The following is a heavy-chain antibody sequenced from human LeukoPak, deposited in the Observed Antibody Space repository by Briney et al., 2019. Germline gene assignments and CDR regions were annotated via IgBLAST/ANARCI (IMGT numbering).Heavy chain of an antibody. Sequence: GGSLRLSCAASGFTFSSYAMSWVRQAPGKGLEWVANIKQEGSEKYYVDSVKGRFTISRDNVKNSLYLQMNSLRAEDTAVYYCARVGSGWSDYWGQGTLVTVSS. CDR3: ARVGSGWSDY. CDR2: IKQEGSEK. V-gene: IGHV3-7*01. J-gene: IGHJ4*02. D-gene: IGHD6-19*01. CDR1: GFTFSSYA.